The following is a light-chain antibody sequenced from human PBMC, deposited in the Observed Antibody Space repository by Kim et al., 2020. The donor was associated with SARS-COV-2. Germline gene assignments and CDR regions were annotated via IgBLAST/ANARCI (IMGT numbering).Light chain of an antibody. Sequence: SVSPGQTARITCSGDALPKQYAYWYQQKPGQAPVLVIYKDSERPSGIPERFSGSSSGTTVTLTISGVQAEDEADYYCQSADSSGIGFGGGTQLTVL. CDR3: QSADSSGIG. J-gene: IGLJ3*02. CDR1: ALPKQY. CDR2: KDS. V-gene: IGLV3-25*03.